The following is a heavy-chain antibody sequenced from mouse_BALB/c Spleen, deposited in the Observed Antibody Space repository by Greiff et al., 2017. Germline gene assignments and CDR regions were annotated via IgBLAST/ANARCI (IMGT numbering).Heavy chain of an antibody. V-gene: IGHV3-2*02. Sequence: EVQLQESGPGLVKPSQSLSLTCTVTGYSITSDYAWNWIRQFPGNKLEWMGYISYSGSTSYNPSLKSRISITRDTSKNQFFLQLNSVTTEDTATYYCASYYGSSRYAMDYWGQGTSVTVSS. D-gene: IGHD1-1*01. CDR2: ISYSGST. J-gene: IGHJ4*01. CDR1: GYSITSDYA. CDR3: ASYYGSSRYAMDY.